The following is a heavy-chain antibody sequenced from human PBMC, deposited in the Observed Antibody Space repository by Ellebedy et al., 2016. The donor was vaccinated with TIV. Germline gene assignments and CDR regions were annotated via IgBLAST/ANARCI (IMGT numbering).Heavy chain of an antibody. CDR2: IRYDGSNK. Sequence: PGGSLRLSCAASGFTFSSYGMHWVRQAPGKGLEWVAFIRYDGSNKYYADSVKGRFTISRDNSKNTLYLQMNSLRAEDTAVYYCAKDPTIAAAGPEYFQHWGQGTLVTVSS. CDR3: AKDPTIAAAGPEYFQH. D-gene: IGHD6-13*01. CDR1: GFTFSSYG. J-gene: IGHJ1*01. V-gene: IGHV3-30*02.